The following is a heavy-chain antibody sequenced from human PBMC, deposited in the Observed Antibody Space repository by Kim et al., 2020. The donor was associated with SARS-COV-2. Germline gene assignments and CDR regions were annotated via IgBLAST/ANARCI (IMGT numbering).Heavy chain of an antibody. V-gene: IGHV3-33*05. Sequence: GGSLRLSCAASGFTFSSYGMHWVRQAPGKGLEWVAVISYDGSNKYYADSVKGRFTISRDNSKNTLYLQMNSLRAEDTAVYYCAREGYFDPFDAFDIWGQGTMVTVSS. D-gene: IGHD3-9*01. CDR2: ISYDGSNK. CDR1: GFTFSSYG. CDR3: AREGYFDPFDAFDI. J-gene: IGHJ3*02.